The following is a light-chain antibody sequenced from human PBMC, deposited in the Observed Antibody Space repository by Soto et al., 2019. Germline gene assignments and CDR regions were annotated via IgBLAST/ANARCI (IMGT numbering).Light chain of an antibody. CDR2: YDD. Sequence: QSVLTQPPSVSEAPRQRVTISCSGSSSNIGNNAVNWYQQFQGKAPKHLIYYDDLLPSGVSDRFSGSKSGTSASLAISGLQSEDEADYYCAAWDDSLNAVLFGGGTKLTVL. J-gene: IGLJ2*01. V-gene: IGLV1-36*01. CDR1: SSNIGNNA. CDR3: AAWDDSLNAVL.